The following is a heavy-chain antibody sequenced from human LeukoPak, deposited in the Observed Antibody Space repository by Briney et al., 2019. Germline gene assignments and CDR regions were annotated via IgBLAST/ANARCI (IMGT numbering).Heavy chain of an antibody. Sequence: GGSLRLSCAASGVTFSSYGMHWVRQAPGKGLEWVAFIRYDGSNKHYADSVKGRFTISRDNSKNTLYLQMNSLRADDTAVYYWAEYLSAPDFWGGYYPFDYWGQGTLVTVSS. CDR1: GVTFSSYG. D-gene: IGHD3-3*01. CDR3: AEYLSAPDFWGGYYPFDY. V-gene: IGHV3-30*02. CDR2: IRYDGSNK. J-gene: IGHJ4*02.